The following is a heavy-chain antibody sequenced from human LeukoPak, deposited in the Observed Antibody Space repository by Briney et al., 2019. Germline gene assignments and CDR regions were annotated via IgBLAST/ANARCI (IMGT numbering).Heavy chain of an antibody. V-gene: IGHV3-48*03. CDR1: GFTFSSYE. D-gene: IGHD3-22*01. CDR3: ARGKTYYYDSSGYSPFDY. Sequence: TGGSLRLSCAASGFTFSSYEMNWVREAPKKGLEWVSYISSSGSTIYYADSVKGRFTISRDNAKNSLYLQMNSLRAEDTAVYYCARGKTYYYDSSGYSPFDYWGQGTLVTVSS. J-gene: IGHJ4*02. CDR2: ISSSGSTI.